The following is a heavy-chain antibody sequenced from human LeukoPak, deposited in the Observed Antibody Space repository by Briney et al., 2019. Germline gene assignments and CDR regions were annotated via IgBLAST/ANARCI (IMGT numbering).Heavy chain of an antibody. D-gene: IGHD3-9*01. CDR2: ITGSGDTT. Sequence: GASLRLSYAASGFIFRNYAMSWVRQAPGKGLEWVSAITGSGDTTYYADSVKGRFTISRDNSKNTLYVEMNTLGAEDTAVYYCAKWGDYDILTGYYVSDFWGQGTLVTVSS. J-gene: IGHJ4*02. CDR1: GFIFRNYA. V-gene: IGHV3-23*01. CDR3: AKWGDYDILTGYYVSDF.